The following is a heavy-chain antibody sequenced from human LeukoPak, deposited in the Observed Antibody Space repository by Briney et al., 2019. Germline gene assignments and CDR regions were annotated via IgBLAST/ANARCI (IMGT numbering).Heavy chain of an antibody. CDR3: ARLQYYDFWSGYYTGYFDY. Sequence: ASVKVSCKASGGTFSSYGISWVRQAPGQGLEWMGWISAYNGNTNYAQKLQGRVTMTTDTSTGTAYMELRSLRSDDTAVYYCARLQYYDFWSGYYTGYFDYWGQGTLVTVSS. V-gene: IGHV1-18*01. J-gene: IGHJ4*02. CDR2: ISAYNGNT. D-gene: IGHD3-3*01. CDR1: GGTFSSYG.